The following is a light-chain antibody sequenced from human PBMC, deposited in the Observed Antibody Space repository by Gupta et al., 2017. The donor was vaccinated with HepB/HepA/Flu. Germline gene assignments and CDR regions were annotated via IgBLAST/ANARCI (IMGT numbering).Light chain of an antibody. J-gene: IGKJ4*01. CDR3: QQSDWTLT. CDR2: AAS. CDR1: QSISRY. Sequence: DIQMTQSPSSLSASVGDRVTITCRASQSISRYLNWYQQKPGKVPKVLIYAASNLQSGVPTMFSGSGSGADFTLTISSLQPEDVATYCCQQSDWTLTFGGGTKVQI. V-gene: IGKV1-39*01.